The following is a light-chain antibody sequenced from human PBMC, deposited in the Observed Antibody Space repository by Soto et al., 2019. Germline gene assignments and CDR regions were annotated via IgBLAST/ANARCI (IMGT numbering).Light chain of an antibody. CDR1: QSVLYSSNNQNY. Sequence: DIVMTQSPDSLAVSLGERATINCKSSQSVLYSSNNQNYLAWYQQKPGQPPKLLIYWTSTRESGVPDRFSGSGSGTDFTLTISSLQAEDVVVYYCQQYYSTPPTFGQGTKVEIK. J-gene: IGKJ1*01. CDR3: QQYYSTPPT. V-gene: IGKV4-1*01. CDR2: WTS.